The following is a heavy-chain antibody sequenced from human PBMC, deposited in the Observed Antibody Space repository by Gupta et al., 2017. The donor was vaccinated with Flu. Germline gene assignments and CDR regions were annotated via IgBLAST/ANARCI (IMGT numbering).Heavy chain of an antibody. V-gene: IGHV3-23*01. D-gene: IGHD2-2*01. CDR2: ISGSGGST. CDR3: AKAPRGCSSTSCYPYYYYYYGMDV. CDR1: GFTFSSYA. Sequence: EVQLLESGGGLVQPGGSLRLSCAASGFTFSSYAMSWVRQAPGKGLEWVSAISGSGGSTYYADSVKGRFTISRDNSKNTLYLQMNSLRAEDTAVYYCAKAPRGCSSTSCYPYYYYYYGMDVWGQGTTVTVSS. J-gene: IGHJ6*02.